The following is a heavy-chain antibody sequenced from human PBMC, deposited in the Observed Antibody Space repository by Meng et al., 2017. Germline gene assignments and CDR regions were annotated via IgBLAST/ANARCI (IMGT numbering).Heavy chain of an antibody. CDR3: ARRRGGSSDWFDP. J-gene: IGHJ5*02. CDR2: INHSGST. Sequence: LQPWGGGVLEPSETLPSTGGVYGRSFSSYYWSWIRQPPGKGLEWIGEINHSGSTNYNPSLKSRVTISVDTSKNQFSLKLSSVTAADTAVYYCARRRGGSSDWFDPWGQGTLVTVSS. V-gene: IGHV4-34*01. D-gene: IGHD6-6*01. CDR1: GRSFSSYY.